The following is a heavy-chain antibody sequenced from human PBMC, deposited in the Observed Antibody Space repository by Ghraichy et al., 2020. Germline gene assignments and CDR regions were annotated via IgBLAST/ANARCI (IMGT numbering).Heavy chain of an antibody. V-gene: IGHV1-18*01. Sequence: ASVKVSCKASGYTFTSYGISWVRQAPGQGLEWMGWISAYNGNTNYAQKLQGRVTMTTDTSTSTAYMELRSLRSDDTAVYYCARDGGSFYDTTTTGAFDIWGQGTMVTVSS. CDR1: GYTFTSYG. J-gene: IGHJ3*02. D-gene: IGHD3-22*01. CDR3: ARDGGSFYDTTTTGAFDI. CDR2: ISAYNGNT.